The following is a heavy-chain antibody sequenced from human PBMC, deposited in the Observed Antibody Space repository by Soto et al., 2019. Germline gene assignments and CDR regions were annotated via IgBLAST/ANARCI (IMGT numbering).Heavy chain of an antibody. V-gene: IGHV4-34*01. CDR3: ARDSCXDFPVDY. D-gene: IGHD5-12*01. CDR1: GGSFSGYY. Sequence: ETLASTCAVYGGSFSGYYWSCIRQPPGKGLEWIGEINNSGSTNYNPSLKSRVTISVDTSKNQFSLKLSSVTAADTAVYYCARDSCXDFPVDYWGQGNLVTVSS. CDR2: INNSGST. J-gene: IGHJ4*02.